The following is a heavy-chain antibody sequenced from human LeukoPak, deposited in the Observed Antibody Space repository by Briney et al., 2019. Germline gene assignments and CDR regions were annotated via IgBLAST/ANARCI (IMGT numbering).Heavy chain of an antibody. V-gene: IGHV4-39*02. CDR3: ARDWATVTELDY. CDR2: IYYSGST. D-gene: IGHD4-17*01. Sequence: SETLSLTCTVAGGSISSSSYYWGWIRQPPGKGLEWIGSIYYSGSTYYNPSLKSRVTISVDTSKNQFSLKLSSVTAADTAVYYCARDWATVTELDYWGQGTLVTVSS. CDR1: GGSISSSSYY. J-gene: IGHJ4*02.